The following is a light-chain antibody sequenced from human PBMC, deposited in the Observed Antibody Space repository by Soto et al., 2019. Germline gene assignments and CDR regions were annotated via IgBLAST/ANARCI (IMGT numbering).Light chain of an antibody. J-gene: IGKJ2*01. CDR2: AAS. CDR1: QSISTY. Sequence: DVPMTQSPSSLSASVGDRVTITCRASQSISTYLNWYQQKPGKAPKVLIYAASSLQSGVPSRFSGSGSGTDFTLTIGSLQPEDFATYYCQQSYHTPYTFGQGTKLEIK. V-gene: IGKV1-39*01. CDR3: QQSYHTPYT.